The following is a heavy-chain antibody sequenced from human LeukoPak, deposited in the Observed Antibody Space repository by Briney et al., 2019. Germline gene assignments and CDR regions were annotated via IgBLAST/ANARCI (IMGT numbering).Heavy chain of an antibody. V-gene: IGHV3-23*01. CDR2: ISGGGDGT. J-gene: IGHJ5*02. D-gene: IGHD1-1*01. CDR3: AKDRTGTTGRDWLDP. Sequence: GGSLRLSCAASGFTFSSYGMGWVRQAPGKGLEWVSSISGGGDGTYYADSVKGRFTIPRDNSKNTLFLQMNSLRGEDTAVYYCAKDRTGTTGRDWLDPWGQGTLVTVSS. CDR1: GFTFSSYG.